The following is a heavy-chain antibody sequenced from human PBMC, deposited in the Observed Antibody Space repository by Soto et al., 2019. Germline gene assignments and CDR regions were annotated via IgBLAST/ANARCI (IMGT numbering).Heavy chain of an antibody. D-gene: IGHD3-22*01. CDR3: ATVSPTMIAALDC. Sequence: GASVKFSCKVSGYTLTELSMHWVRQAPGKGLEWMGGFDPEDGETIYAQKFQGRVTMTEETSTDTAYMELSSLRSEDTAVYYCATVSPTMIAALDCWGQGTLVTVSS. CDR2: FDPEDGET. J-gene: IGHJ4*02. V-gene: IGHV1-24*01. CDR1: GYTLTELS.